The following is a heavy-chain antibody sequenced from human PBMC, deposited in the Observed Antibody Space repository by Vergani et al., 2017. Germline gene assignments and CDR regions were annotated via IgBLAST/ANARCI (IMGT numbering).Heavy chain of an antibody. CDR3: ARRSSSSWSVFY. Sequence: EVQLVQSGAEVKKPGESLRISCKGSGYSFTTYWISWVRQMPGKGLEWMVRIDPSDSYTNYSPSFQGHVTISADKSISTAYLQWSSLKASDTAMYYCARRSSSSWSVFYWGQGTLVTVSS. CDR1: GYSFTTYW. J-gene: IGHJ4*02. D-gene: IGHD6-13*01. V-gene: IGHV5-10-1*03. CDR2: IDPSDSYT.